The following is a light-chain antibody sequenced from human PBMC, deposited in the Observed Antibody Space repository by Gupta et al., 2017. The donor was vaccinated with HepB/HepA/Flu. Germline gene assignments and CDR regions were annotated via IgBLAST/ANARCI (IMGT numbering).Light chain of an antibody. V-gene: IGLV3-19*01. CDR1: SLRGYY. Sequence: SSELTQDPAVSVVLGQTVRITCQGDSLRGYYATWYQNKPGQAPLLVIYGKNDRPSGIPDRCSGSNYGNTASSTTTRAQEEDEADDYCYSGDTSGNHLGLFGGGTKLTVL. CDR2: GKN. CDR3: YSGDTSGNHLGL. J-gene: IGLJ2*01.